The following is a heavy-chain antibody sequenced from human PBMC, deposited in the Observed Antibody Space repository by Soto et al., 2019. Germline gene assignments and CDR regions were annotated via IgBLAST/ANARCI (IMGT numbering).Heavy chain of an antibody. Sequence: QVQLVQSGAEVKKPGSSVKVSCKASGGTFSSYAISWVRQAPGQGLEWMGGIIPIFGTANYAQKFQGRVTITADKSPSTAYMELSSLRSEDTAVYYCAREVMATNPHYYGMDVWGQGTTVTVSS. CDR1: GGTFSSYA. V-gene: IGHV1-69*06. CDR2: IIPIFGTA. D-gene: IGHD2-21*01. CDR3: AREVMATNPHYYGMDV. J-gene: IGHJ6*02.